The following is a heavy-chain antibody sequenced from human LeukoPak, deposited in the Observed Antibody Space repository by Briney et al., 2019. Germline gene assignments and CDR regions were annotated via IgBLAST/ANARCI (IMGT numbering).Heavy chain of an antibody. J-gene: IGHJ4*02. CDR2: IYPGDSDT. Sequence: GESLKISCKGSGYSFSSYWIGWVRQMPGKGLEWMGIIYPGDSDTRYSPSFQGHVTISAGKSISTAYLQWSSLKASDTAMYYCARSPFSNRYDHKDYWGQGTLVTVSS. CDR1: GYSFSSYW. D-gene: IGHD3-9*01. CDR3: ARSPFSNRYDHKDY. V-gene: IGHV5-51*01.